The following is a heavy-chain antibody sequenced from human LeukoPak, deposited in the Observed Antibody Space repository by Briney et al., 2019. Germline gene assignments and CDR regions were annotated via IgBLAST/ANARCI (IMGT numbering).Heavy chain of an antibody. Sequence: PSETLSLTCAVSGGSISSYYWSWIRQPPGKGLEWIGYIYYSGSTNYNPSLKSRVTISVDTSKNQFSLKLSSVTAADTAVYYCARGGWRWYYDSSGYYTYYFDYWGQGTLVTVSS. D-gene: IGHD3-22*01. V-gene: IGHV4-59*01. CDR2: IYYSGST. CDR1: GGSISSYY. CDR3: ARGGWRWYYDSSGYYTYYFDY. J-gene: IGHJ4*02.